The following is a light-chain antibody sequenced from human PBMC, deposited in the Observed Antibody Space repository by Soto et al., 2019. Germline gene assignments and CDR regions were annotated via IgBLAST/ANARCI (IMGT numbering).Light chain of an antibody. J-gene: IGKJ1*01. CDR2: DAS. Sequence: DIQMTQSPSTLSASVGDRVSITCRASQSVDRYLAGYQQKPGKAPHLLIYDASSLESGVPSRFRGSGSGTEFTLPISSLQPDYFTTFYCQQYKDYTVTFGQGTKVEV. V-gene: IGKV1-5*01. CDR1: QSVDRY. CDR3: QQYKDYTVT.